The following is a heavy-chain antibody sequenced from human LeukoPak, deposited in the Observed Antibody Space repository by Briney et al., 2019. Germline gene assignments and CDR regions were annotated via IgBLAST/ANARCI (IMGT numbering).Heavy chain of an antibody. CDR3: ARNAFDI. CDR2: MNQDGSEK. V-gene: IGHV3-7*01. CDR1: AFTFTTYW. J-gene: IGHJ3*02. Sequence: GGSLRLSCAASAFTFTTYWMSWVRQAPGKGLEWVANMNQDGSEKNYVESVKGRFTTSRDNTKNSLYLQMNSLRVEDTAVYYFARNAFDIWGQGTMVTASS.